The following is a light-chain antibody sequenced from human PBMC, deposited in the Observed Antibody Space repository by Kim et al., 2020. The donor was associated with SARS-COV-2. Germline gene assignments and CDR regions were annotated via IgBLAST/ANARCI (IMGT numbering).Light chain of an antibody. CDR2: DAS. J-gene: IGKJ4*01. V-gene: IGKV3-11*01. Sequence: EVVLTQSPVTLSLSPGERATLSCRASQSVSNNVGWYQHRRGQPPRLLIYDASLRATGIPDRFSGSGSGTDFTLTISSLEPEDFAVYYCQQRNNGLTFGGGTKLEI. CDR1: QSVSNN. CDR3: QQRNNGLT.